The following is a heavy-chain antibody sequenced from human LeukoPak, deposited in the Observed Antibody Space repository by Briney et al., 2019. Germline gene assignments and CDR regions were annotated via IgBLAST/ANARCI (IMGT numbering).Heavy chain of an antibody. J-gene: IGHJ4*02. V-gene: IGHV4-61*02. CDR2: IYTSGST. CDR3: ARLGLYYFDY. CDR1: GGSISSGSYY. D-gene: IGHD4/OR15-4a*01. Sequence: SETLSLTCTVSGGSISSGSYYWSWIRQPAGKGLEWIGRIYTSGSTNYNPSLKSRVTISVDTSKNQFSLKLSSVTAADTAVYYCARLGLYYFDYWGQGTLVTVSS.